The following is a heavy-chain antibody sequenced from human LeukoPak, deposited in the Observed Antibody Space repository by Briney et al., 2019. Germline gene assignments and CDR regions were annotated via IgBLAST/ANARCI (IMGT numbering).Heavy chain of an antibody. V-gene: IGHV4-31*03. CDR1: GGSISSGGYY. CDR2: IYYSGST. J-gene: IGHJ5*02. Sequence: PSETLSLTCTVSGGSISSGGYYWSWIRQHPGKGLEWIGNIYYSGSTYYNPSLKSRVTISVDTSKNQFSLKLSSVTAADTAVYYCARGVSPDYYGSGSYSGWFDPWGQGTLVTVSS. D-gene: IGHD3-10*01. CDR3: ARGVSPDYYGSGSYSGWFDP.